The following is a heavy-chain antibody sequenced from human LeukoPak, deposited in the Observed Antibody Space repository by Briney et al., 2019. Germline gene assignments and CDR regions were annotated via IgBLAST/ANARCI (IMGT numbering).Heavy chain of an antibody. CDR1: GYTFTGYY. D-gene: IGHD2-2*01. CDR3: ARSTVIVVVPAAGYYFDY. CDR2: INPNSGNT. V-gene: IGHV1-2*04. J-gene: IGHJ4*02. Sequence: GASVKVSCKASGYTFTGYYMHWVRQAPGQGLEWMGWINPNSGNTHYAQKFQGWVTMTRDTSISTAYMELSRLRSDDTAVYYCARSTVIVVVPAAGYYFDYWGQGTLVTVSS.